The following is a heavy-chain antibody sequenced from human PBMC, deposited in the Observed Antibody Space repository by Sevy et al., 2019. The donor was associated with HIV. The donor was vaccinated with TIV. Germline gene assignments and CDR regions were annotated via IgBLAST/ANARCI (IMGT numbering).Heavy chain of an antibody. Sequence: GGSLRLSCAASGFTFSSYEMNWVRQAPGKGLEWVSYISSSGSTIYYADSVKGRFTMSRDNAKNSLYLQMNSLRAEDTAVYYCARRLGIGEYYYYGMDVWGQGTTVTVSS. J-gene: IGHJ6*02. V-gene: IGHV3-48*03. CDR1: GFTFSSYE. CDR2: ISSSGSTI. D-gene: IGHD3-10*01. CDR3: ARRLGIGEYYYYGMDV.